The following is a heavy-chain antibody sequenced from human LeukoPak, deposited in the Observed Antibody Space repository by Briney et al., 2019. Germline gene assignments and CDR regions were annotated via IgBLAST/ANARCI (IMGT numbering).Heavy chain of an antibody. CDR3: ARGGITIFGVVIIRDYYGMDV. D-gene: IGHD3-3*01. V-gene: IGHV1-69*05. CDR2: IIPIFGTA. Sequence: SVKVSCKASGGTFSSYAISWVRQAPGQGLEWMGGIIPIFGTANYAQKFQGRVTITRDTSASTAYMEVSSLRSEDTAVYYCARGGITIFGVVIIRDYYGMDVWGQGTTVTVSS. J-gene: IGHJ6*02. CDR1: GGTFSSYA.